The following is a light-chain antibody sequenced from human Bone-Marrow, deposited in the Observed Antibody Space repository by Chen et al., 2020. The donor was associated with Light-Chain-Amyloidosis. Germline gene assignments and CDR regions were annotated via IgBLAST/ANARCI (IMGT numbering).Light chain of an antibody. V-gene: IGKV3-20*01. CDR1: QSVGSTY. CDR2: GAS. Sequence: EIGLTHSPATLSFSPGERATLSCRASQSVGSTYLAWYQQKPGQAPRLLIYGASNRATGIPDRFSGSGSGTDFILTISRLEPEDFAMYYCQQDGSSPPITFGQGTRLEIK. J-gene: IGKJ5*01. CDR3: QQDGSSPPIT.